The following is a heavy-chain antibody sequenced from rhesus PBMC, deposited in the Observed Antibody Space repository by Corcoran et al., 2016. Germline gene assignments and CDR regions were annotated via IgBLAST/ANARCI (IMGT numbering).Heavy chain of an antibody. J-gene: IGHJ2*01. V-gene: IGHV5-20*01. D-gene: IGHD6-37*01. CDR2: IDPSDSDT. Sequence: GAEVKRPGESLKISCKTSGYSFTSYWISWVRQMPGKGLEWMGAIDPSDSDTRYNPSFQDQVTIPADKSISTAYLQWSRLKASDTATCYCAKDYYSGGFYWYFDLWGPGTPITISS. CDR3: AKDYYSGGFYWYFDL. CDR1: GYSFTSYW.